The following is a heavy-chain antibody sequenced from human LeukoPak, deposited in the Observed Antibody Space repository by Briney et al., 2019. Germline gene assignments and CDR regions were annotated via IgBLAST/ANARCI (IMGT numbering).Heavy chain of an antibody. D-gene: IGHD2-8*01. V-gene: IGHV4-34*01. CDR2: INHSGST. Sequence: PSETLSLTCAVYGGSFSGYYWSWIRQPPRKGLEWIGEINHSGSTNYNPSLKSRVTISVDTSKNQFSLKLSSVTAADTAVYYCARGRAPGYARRAFDIWGQGTMVTVSS. J-gene: IGHJ3*02. CDR1: GGSFSGYY. CDR3: ARGRAPGYARRAFDI.